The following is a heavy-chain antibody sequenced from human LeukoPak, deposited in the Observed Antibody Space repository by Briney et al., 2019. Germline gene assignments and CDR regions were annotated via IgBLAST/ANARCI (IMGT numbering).Heavy chain of an antibody. D-gene: IGHD1-26*01. V-gene: IGHV3-9*01. CDR1: GFTFDDYA. CDR3: AKDMSGYSGSYYDY. J-gene: IGHJ4*02. Sequence: GGSLRLSCAASGFTFDDYAMHWVRHAPGKGLEWVSGISWNSGSIGYADSVKGRFTISRDNAKNSLYLQMNSLRAEDTALYYCAKDMSGYSGSYYDYWGQGTLVTVSS. CDR2: ISWNSGSI.